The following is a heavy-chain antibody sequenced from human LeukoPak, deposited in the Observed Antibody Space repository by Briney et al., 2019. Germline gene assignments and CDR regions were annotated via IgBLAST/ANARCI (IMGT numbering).Heavy chain of an antibody. CDR2: IDSSGDTI. CDR1: GFTFSDYY. J-gene: IGHJ5*02. D-gene: IGHD3-10*01. V-gene: IGHV3-11*01. Sequence: GGSLRLSCAASGFTFSDYYMSWIRQAPGQGLEWVSYIDSSGDTIYYADSAKGRFNIFRDNAKNSLYLQMNSLTAEDTAVYYCAREGRYYGSGNNWFDPWGQGTLVTVSS. CDR3: AREGRYYGSGNNWFDP.